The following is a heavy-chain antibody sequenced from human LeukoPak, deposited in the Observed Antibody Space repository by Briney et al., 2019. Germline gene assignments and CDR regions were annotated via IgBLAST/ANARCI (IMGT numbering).Heavy chain of an antibody. Sequence: GGSLRLSCAASGFTFSSYAMHWVRQAPGKGLEWVAVISYDGSNKYYADSVKGRFTISRDNSKNTLYLQMNSLRAEDTAVHYCSQGAYCGGDCYQDYYYYYGMDVWGQGTTVTVSS. D-gene: IGHD2-21*02. J-gene: IGHJ6*02. CDR1: GFTFSSYA. CDR3: SQGAYCGGDCYQDYYYYYGMDV. V-gene: IGHV3-30*04. CDR2: ISYDGSNK.